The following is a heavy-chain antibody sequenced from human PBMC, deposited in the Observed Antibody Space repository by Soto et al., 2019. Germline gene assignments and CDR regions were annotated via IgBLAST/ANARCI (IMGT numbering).Heavy chain of an antibody. CDR2: IFSNDEK. Sequence: SGPTLVNPTETLTLTCTVSGFSLSNARMGVSWIRQPPGKALEWLAHIFSNDEKSYSTSLKSRLTISKDTSKSQVVLTMTNMDPVDTATYYCARIRWVRGYWSGGSYYWIDYWGQGTLVTVSS. D-gene: IGHD2-15*01. CDR1: GFSLSNARMG. J-gene: IGHJ4*02. CDR3: ARIRWVRGYWSGGSYYWIDY. V-gene: IGHV2-26*01.